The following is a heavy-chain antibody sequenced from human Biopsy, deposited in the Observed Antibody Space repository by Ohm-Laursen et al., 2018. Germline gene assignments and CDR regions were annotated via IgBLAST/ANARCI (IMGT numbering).Heavy chain of an antibody. CDR3: ARGRGGARYGMDV. D-gene: IGHD1-26*01. V-gene: IGHV3-9*01. J-gene: IGHJ6*02. CDR1: GFTFDDYG. Sequence: SLRLSCAASGFTFDDYGMHWVCQPPGKGLEWVSGIRRNSAIIDYADSVRGRFTISRDNARRFLFLQMNNLKSEDTAFYYCARGRGGARYGMDVWGRGTTVTVSS. CDR2: IRRNSAII.